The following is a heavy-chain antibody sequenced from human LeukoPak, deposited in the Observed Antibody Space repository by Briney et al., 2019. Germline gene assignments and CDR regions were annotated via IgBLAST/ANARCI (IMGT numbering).Heavy chain of an antibody. CDR3: ARGDTAMVATYYFDY. J-gene: IGHJ4*02. D-gene: IGHD5-18*01. V-gene: IGHV1-18*01. CDR1: GYTFTSYG. CDR2: ISAYNGNT. Sequence: ASVTVSCKASGYTFTSYGISWVRQAPGQGLEWMGWISAYNGNTNYAQKLQGRVTMTTDTSTSTAYMELRSLRSDDTAVYYCARGDTAMVATYYFDYWGQGTLVTVSS.